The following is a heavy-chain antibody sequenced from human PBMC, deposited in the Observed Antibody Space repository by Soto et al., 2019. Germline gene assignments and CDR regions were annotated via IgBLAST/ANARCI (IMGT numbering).Heavy chain of an antibody. J-gene: IGHJ4*02. CDR3: ARGTTTVTTGDFDY. V-gene: IGHV1-18*01. Sequence: ASVKVSCKASGYTFTSYGISWVRQAPGQGLEWMGWISAYNGNTNYAQKLQGRVTMTTDQSTSTAYMELRSLRSDDTAVYYCARGTTTVTTGDFDYWGQGTLVTVSS. CDR2: ISAYNGNT. D-gene: IGHD4-17*01. CDR1: GYTFTSYG.